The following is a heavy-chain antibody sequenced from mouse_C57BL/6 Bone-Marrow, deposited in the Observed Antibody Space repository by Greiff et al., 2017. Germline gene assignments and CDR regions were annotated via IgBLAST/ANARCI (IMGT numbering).Heavy chain of an antibody. V-gene: IGHV1-18*01. CDR1: GYTFTDYN. CDR3: ARRVTTVVARRTYYAMDY. D-gene: IGHD1-1*01. CDR2: INPNNGGT. Sequence: VQLQQSGPELVKPGASVKIPCKASGYTFTDYNMDWVKQSHGQSLEWIGDINPNNGGTIYNQKFKGKATLTVDKSSSTAYMELRSLTSEDTAVYYCARRVTTVVARRTYYAMDYWGQGTSVTVSS. J-gene: IGHJ4*01.